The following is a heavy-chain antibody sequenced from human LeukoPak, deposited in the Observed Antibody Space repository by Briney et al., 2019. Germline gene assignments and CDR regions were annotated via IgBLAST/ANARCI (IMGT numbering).Heavy chain of an antibody. CDR1: GGSISSFY. CDR2: VFYSGST. CDR3: AREYSSSSGRRAFDI. D-gene: IGHD6-6*01. J-gene: IGHJ3*02. V-gene: IGHV4-59*08. Sequence: PSETLSLTCTVSGGSISSFYWNWIRQPPGKGLEWVGYVFYSGSTNYNPSLKSRLTISIDTSENQFSLKLSSVTATDTAVYYCAREYSSSSGRRAFDIWGQGTMVTVSP.